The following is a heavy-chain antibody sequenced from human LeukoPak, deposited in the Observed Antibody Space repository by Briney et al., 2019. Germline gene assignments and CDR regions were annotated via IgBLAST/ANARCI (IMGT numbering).Heavy chain of an antibody. J-gene: IGHJ4*02. D-gene: IGHD6-13*01. CDR2: IYPGDPDT. V-gene: IGHV5-51*01. CDR1: GYSFTNYW. CDR3: ARHGSDMGYSSRWYLDY. Sequence: GESLKISCKGPGYSFTNYWIGWVRQMPGKGLEWMGIIYPGDPDTRYSPSFQGQVSISADKSISTAYLQWSSLKASDTAMYYCARHGSDMGYSSRWYLDYWGQGTLVTVSS.